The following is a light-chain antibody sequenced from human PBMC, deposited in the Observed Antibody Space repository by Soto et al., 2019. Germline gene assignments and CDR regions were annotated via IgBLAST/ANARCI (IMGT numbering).Light chain of an antibody. CDR1: GGSIANNY. CDR3: QSYDSSFWV. Sequence: NFMLTQAHSVSESPGKTVTISCTRSGGSIANNYVQWFQQRPGSAPTTVIYEDNQRPSGVPDRFSGSIDSSSNSASLTISGLKTEDEADYYCQSYDSSFWVFGGGTQLTVL. V-gene: IGLV6-57*04. J-gene: IGLJ3*02. CDR2: EDN.